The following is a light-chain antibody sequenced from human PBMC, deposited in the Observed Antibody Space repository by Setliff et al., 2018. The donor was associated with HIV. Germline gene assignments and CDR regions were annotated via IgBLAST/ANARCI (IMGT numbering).Light chain of an antibody. CDR3: CSNTGSNTFV. CDR2: QAI. CDR1: SSDIGRYDL. V-gene: IGLV2-23*02. J-gene: IGLJ1*01. Sequence: QSVLPQPASVSGSPGQSITISCTGTSSDIGRYDLVSWYQQYPGKDPKLMIYQAIKRPSGVSNRFFGSKSGNTASLTISGLQAEDEADYYCCSNTGSNTFVFGSGTKVTVL.